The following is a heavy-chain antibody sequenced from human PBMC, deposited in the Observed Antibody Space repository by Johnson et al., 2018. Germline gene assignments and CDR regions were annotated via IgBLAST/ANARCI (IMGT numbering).Heavy chain of an antibody. CDR1: GGTFSSYA. J-gene: IGHJ6*02. V-gene: IGHV1-69*01. CDR2: IIPIFGTA. Sequence: QVQLVESGAEVKKPGSSVKVSCKASGGTFSSYAISWVRQAPGQGLEWMGGIIPIFGTANYAQKFQGRVTITADESPRPAYMELSSLRSEDPAVYYCASGILGATIFYYYYGMDVWGQGTTVTVSS. CDR3: ASGILGATIFYYYYGMDV. D-gene: IGHD5-12*01.